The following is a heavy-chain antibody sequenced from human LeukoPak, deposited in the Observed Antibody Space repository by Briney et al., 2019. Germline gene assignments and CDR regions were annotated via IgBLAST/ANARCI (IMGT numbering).Heavy chain of an antibody. CDR3: ARGRGSGDAFEI. CDR1: GYTFTGYY. CDR2: INPNSGGT. Sequence: ASVKVSCKASGYTFTGYYMHWVRQAPGQGLECGGWINPNSGGTQYAQKFQGRVTMPRDTSVSTAYVELSRLRSDDTAVYYCARGRGSGDAFEIWGQGTMVTVPS. V-gene: IGHV1-2*02. J-gene: IGHJ3*02. D-gene: IGHD1-26*01.